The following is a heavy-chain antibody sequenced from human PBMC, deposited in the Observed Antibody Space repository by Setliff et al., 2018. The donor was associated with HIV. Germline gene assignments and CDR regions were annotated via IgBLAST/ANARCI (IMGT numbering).Heavy chain of an antibody. V-gene: IGHV1-69*10. CDR2: IIPILGIA. J-gene: IGHJ3*02. CDR1: GGTFSNYA. D-gene: IGHD3-16*01. Sequence: SVKVSCKASGGTFSNYALSWVRQAPGQRLEWMGGIIPILGIANNAQKFQGRVTITADKSTSTAYMELSSLRSEDTAVYYCARASRGGFQYGPTGHAFDIWGQGTMVTVSS. CDR3: ARASRGGFQYGPTGHAFDI.